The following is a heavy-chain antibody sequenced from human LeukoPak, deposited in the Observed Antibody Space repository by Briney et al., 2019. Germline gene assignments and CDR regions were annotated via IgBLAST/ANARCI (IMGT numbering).Heavy chain of an antibody. Sequence: QPGGSLRLSCAASGFTFSSYEMNWVRQAPGKGLEWVSYISSSGSTIYYADSVKGRFTISRDNAKNSLYLQMNSLRAEDTAVYYCARQKLLGVFDYWGQGTLVTVSS. CDR3: ARQKLLGVFDY. V-gene: IGHV3-48*03. CDR2: ISSSGSTI. D-gene: IGHD1-26*01. J-gene: IGHJ4*02. CDR1: GFTFSSYE.